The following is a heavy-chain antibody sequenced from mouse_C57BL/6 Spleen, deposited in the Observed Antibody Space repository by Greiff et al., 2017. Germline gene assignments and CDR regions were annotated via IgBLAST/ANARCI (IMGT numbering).Heavy chain of an antibody. D-gene: IGHD1-1*01. Sequence: DVKLQESGPGLVKPSQSLSLTCSVTGYSITSGYYWNWIRQFPGNKLEWMGYISYDGSNNYNPSLKNRISITRDTSKNQFFLKLNSVTTEDTATYYCARASIYYYGSSYAMDYWGQGTSVTVSS. CDR2: ISYDGSN. CDR3: ARASIYYYGSSYAMDY. J-gene: IGHJ4*01. V-gene: IGHV3-6*01. CDR1: GYSITSGYY.